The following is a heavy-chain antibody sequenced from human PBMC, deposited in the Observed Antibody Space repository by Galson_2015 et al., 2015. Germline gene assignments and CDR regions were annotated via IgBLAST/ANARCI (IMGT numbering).Heavy chain of an antibody. CDR3: AKGVGSDFYYANDY. Sequence: SLRLSCAASGFTFSSYAMSWVRQAPGKGLEWVSLITASGGSPYYADSVKRRFTISRDNSKNTLYLQMNSLGAEDTAMYYCAKGVGSDFYYANDYWGQGTLDTVSS. V-gene: IGHV3-23*01. J-gene: IGHJ4*02. CDR1: GFTFSSYA. D-gene: IGHD3-22*01. CDR2: ITASGGSP.